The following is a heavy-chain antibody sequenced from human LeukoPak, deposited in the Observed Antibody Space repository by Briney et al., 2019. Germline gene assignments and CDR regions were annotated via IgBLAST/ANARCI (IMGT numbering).Heavy chain of an antibody. CDR3: ARVGATYYYDRTTDY. Sequence: GGSLRLSCEASGFSFSTYWMSWVRQAPGKGLEWVANIRQDGSEKYYVDSVKGRFTISRDNAKNSLYLQMSSLRAEDTAVYYCARVGATYYYDRTTDYWGQGTLVTVSS. D-gene: IGHD3-22*01. J-gene: IGHJ4*02. CDR1: GFSFSTYW. V-gene: IGHV3-7*01. CDR2: IRQDGSEK.